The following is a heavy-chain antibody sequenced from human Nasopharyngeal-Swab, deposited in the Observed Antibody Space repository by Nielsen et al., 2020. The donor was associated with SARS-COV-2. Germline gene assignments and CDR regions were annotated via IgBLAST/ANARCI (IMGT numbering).Heavy chain of an antibody. CDR3: ARAQRYCSGGSCYFSSSYYFDY. Sequence: SETLSLTCIVSGGSVSSGSYYWSWIRQPPGKGLEWNGYIYYSGSTNYNPSLKSRVTISVDTSKNQFSLKLSSVTAADTAVYYCARAQRYCSGGSCYFSSSYYFDYWGQGTRVTVSS. CDR2: IYYSGST. J-gene: IGHJ4*02. V-gene: IGHV4-61*01. CDR1: GGSVSSGSYY. D-gene: IGHD2-15*01.